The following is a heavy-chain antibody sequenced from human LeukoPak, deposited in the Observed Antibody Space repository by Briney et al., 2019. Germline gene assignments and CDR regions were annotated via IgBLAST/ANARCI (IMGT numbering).Heavy chain of an antibody. CDR3: AHSSSWYSNFDY. J-gene: IGHJ4*02. CDR2: ISSSGSTI. D-gene: IGHD6-13*01. CDR1: GFTFSTYN. Sequence: GSLRLSCAASGFTFSTYNMNWVRQAPGKGLEWVSYISSSGSTIYYADSVKGRFTISRNNAKNSLYLQMNSLRAEDTAVYYCAHSSSWYSNFDYWGQGTLVTVSS. V-gene: IGHV3-48*04.